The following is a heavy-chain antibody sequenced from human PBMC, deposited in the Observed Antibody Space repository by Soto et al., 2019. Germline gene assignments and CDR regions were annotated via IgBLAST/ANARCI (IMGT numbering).Heavy chain of an antibody. V-gene: IGHV4-59*11. Sequence: QVHLQESGPELVKPSETLSLTCRVSGVSLTSHYWTWIRQSPGKGLEWIGYIYYSGSTNYSPSLKSRLTMSIDTPSNQFSLNLSSVTAADTAIYYCARLRDRSGTALIYNGMDVWGPGTMVTVSS. CDR1: GVSLTSHY. J-gene: IGHJ6*02. CDR3: ARLRDRSGTALIYNGMDV. D-gene: IGHD3-22*01. CDR2: IYYSGST.